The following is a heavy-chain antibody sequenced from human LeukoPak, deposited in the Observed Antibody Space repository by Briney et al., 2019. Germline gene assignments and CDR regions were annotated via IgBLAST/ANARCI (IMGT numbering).Heavy chain of an antibody. V-gene: IGHV1-69*05. D-gene: IGHD5-12*01. CDR1: GYTFTSCG. J-gene: IGHJ5*02. CDR2: IIPFLDTS. CDR3: ARAQAGNYDWPLDL. Sequence: SVKVSCKASGYTFTSCGISWVRQAPGQGLEWMGAIIPFLDTSNYPPKFQDRVTITTDESTSTAYTELSSLRSDDTAVYYCARAQAGNYDWPLDLWGQGTLVTVSS.